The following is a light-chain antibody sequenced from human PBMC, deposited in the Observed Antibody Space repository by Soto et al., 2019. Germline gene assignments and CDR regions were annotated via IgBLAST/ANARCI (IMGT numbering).Light chain of an antibody. CDR2: LNSDGSH. Sequence: QAVVTQPPSASASLGASVKLTCTLSSGHNSYAIAWHQQQPEKGPRYLMKLNSDGSHSKGDGIPDRFSGSSSGVERYLTISSLQSEDEADYYCQTWSTDIRVFGGGTQLTVL. CDR1: SGHNSYA. V-gene: IGLV4-69*01. CDR3: QTWSTDIRV. J-gene: IGLJ3*02.